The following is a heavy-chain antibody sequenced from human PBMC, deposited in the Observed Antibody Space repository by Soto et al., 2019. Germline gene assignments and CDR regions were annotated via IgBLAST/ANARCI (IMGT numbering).Heavy chain of an antibody. CDR3: ARASGSGSYYSPADS. D-gene: IGHD3-10*01. CDR2: IYPGDSDT. CDR1: GYSFASYW. Sequence: GESLKISCKGSGYSFASYWIGWVRQMPGKDLEWMGIIYPGDSDTRYSPSFQGQVTISADKSISTAYLQWSSLEASDTAMYYCARASGSGSYYSPADSWGQGTLVTVSS. J-gene: IGHJ4*02. V-gene: IGHV5-51*01.